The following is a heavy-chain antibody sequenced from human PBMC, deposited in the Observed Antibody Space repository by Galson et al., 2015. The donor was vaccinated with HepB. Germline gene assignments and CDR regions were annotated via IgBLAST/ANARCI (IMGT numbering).Heavy chain of an antibody. Sequence: SLRLSCAASGFTFNTYWMHWVRQVSGKGLVWASRINSDGSSTSYADSVKGRFTISRDNAKNTLYLQMNSLRAEDTGLYHCARGYYYESSGYFYYYGMDVWGQGTTVTVSS. V-gene: IGHV3-74*01. J-gene: IGHJ6*02. CDR2: INSDGSST. CDR3: ARGYYYESSGYFYYYGMDV. CDR1: GFTFNTYW. D-gene: IGHD3-22*01.